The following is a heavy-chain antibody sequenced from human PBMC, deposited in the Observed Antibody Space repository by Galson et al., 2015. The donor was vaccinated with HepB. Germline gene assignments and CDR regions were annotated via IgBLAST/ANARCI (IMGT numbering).Heavy chain of an antibody. Sequence: SQRLSCAASGFTFSSYWMSWVRQAPGKGLEWVANIKQDGSEKYYVDSVKGRFTISRDNAKNSLFLQMSSLRGDDTAVYYCARGHYDMDVWGQGTTVTVSS. CDR1: GFTFSSYW. J-gene: IGHJ6*02. V-gene: IGHV3-7*04. CDR2: IKQDGSEK. CDR3: ARGHYDMDV.